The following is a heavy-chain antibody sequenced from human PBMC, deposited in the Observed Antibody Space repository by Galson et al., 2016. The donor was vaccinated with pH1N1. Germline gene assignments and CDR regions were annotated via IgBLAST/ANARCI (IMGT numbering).Heavy chain of an antibody. V-gene: IGHV3-7*01. J-gene: IGHJ4*02. D-gene: IGHD6-13*01. Sequence: SLRLSCAASGFTFSSYWMTWVRQAPGKGPEWVANMNQDGGEKYYVGSVEGRFTISRDNAKNSVYLQMNSLRAEDTALYYCARAIGAAESYWGQGTLVTVSS. CDR1: GFTFSSYW. CDR2: MNQDGGEK. CDR3: ARAIGAAESY.